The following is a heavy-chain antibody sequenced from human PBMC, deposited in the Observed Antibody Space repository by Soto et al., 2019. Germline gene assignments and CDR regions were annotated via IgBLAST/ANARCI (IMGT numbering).Heavy chain of an antibody. CDR3: ARGRGYVYGSNFYGLDV. D-gene: IGHD6-25*01. Sequence: SETLSLTCGVYRGSFSGFYWSWVRQTPGGGLEWIGEINHSGATNYNPSFQNRVTISVDKSTNNFSLKMTSVTAADAAVYYCARGRGYVYGSNFYGLDVWGQGTTVTVSS. V-gene: IGHV4-34*01. CDR1: RGSFSGFY. J-gene: IGHJ6*02. CDR2: INHSGAT.